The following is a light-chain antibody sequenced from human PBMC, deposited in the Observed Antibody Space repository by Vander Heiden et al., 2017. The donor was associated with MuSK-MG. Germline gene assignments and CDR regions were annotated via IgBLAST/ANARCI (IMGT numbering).Light chain of an antibody. J-gene: IGKJ1*01. CDR1: RSVNTN. CDR3: QQDNNWPRT. V-gene: IGKV3-15*01. Sequence: VMTQSPASLSVSPGERATLSCRASRSVNTNLGWYQQKPGQAPRLLMYGASTRATGIPARFSGSGSGKEFTLTITILQSEDFAVYYCQQDNNWPRTFGQGTKVEIK. CDR2: GAS.